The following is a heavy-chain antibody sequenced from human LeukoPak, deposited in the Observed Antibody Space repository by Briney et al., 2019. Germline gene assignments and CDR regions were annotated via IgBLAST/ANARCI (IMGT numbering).Heavy chain of an antibody. V-gene: IGHV4-39*07. D-gene: IGHD1-1*01. CDR1: GFTFSSYS. J-gene: IGHJ4*02. Sequence: GSLRLSCAASGFTFSSYSMNWVRQAPGKGLEWIGSIYYSGSTYYNPSLKSRVTISVDMSKNQFSLKLSSVTAADTAVYYCARRRYNLDYWGQGTLVTVSS. CDR2: IYYSGST. CDR3: ARRRYNLDY.